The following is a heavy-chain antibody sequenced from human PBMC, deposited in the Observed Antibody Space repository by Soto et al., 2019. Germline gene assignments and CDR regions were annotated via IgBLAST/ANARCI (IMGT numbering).Heavy chain of an antibody. CDR1: GFTFSGYW. D-gene: IGHD2-2*01. J-gene: IGHJ4*02. Sequence: EVQLVESGGGLVQPGGSLRLSCAASGFTFSGYWMSWVRQAPGKGLEWVANIKQDGSEKYYVDSVKGRFTISRDNAKNSLYLLMNRLRAEDTAVYYCAKNNRYCSSTNCCVFDYWGQGTLVTVSS. V-gene: IGHV3-7*01. CDR3: AKNNRYCSSTNCCVFDY. CDR2: IKQDGSEK.